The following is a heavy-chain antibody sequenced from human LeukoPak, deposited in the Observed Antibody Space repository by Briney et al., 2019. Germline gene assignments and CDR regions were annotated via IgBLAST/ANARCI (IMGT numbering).Heavy chain of an antibody. CDR1: GDSMGTYY. CDR2: IHTSGTN. CDR3: ARGDYYAGGGRNWSDP. V-gene: IGHV4-4*07. D-gene: IGHD3-16*01. Sequence: SETLSLTCTVTGDSMGTYYWSFIRQPAGKGLPWIGRIHTSGTNWSNASLNSRVTMSIYASNNQFSLRLTSVTASAPSVFSAARGDYYAGGGRNWSDPWSQGTLVTVPS. J-gene: IGHJ5*02.